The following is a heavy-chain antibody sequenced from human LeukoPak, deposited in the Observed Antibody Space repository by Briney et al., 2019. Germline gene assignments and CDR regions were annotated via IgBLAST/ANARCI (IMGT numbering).Heavy chain of an antibody. CDR3: ARGGSKQWLVDDS. Sequence: PSETLSLTCTVSGGSVSGYYWSWIRQPPGKGREWSGYIHYSGSTNYNPSLKSRVTISVDTSKNQFSLKLSSVTAADTAIYYCARGGSKQWLVDDSWGQGTLVTVSS. J-gene: IGHJ4*02. V-gene: IGHV4-59*02. D-gene: IGHD6-19*01. CDR1: GGSVSGYY. CDR2: IHYSGST.